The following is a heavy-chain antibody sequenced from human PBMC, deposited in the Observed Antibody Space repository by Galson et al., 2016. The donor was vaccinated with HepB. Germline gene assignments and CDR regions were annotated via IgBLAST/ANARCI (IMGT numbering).Heavy chain of an antibody. CDR2: IYHTGTS. D-gene: IGHD2-2*01. Sequence: ETLSLTCAVSGASISDSNWWTWVRQVPGKGLEWIGEIYHTGTSNNNPFLSSRFTLSVDKSKTQFSLNLTSVTAADTAVYYCARAAIIPGARMVFDPWGQGTLVTVSS. J-gene: IGHJ5*02. CDR3: ARAAIIPGARMVFDP. CDR1: GASISDSNW. V-gene: IGHV4-4*02.